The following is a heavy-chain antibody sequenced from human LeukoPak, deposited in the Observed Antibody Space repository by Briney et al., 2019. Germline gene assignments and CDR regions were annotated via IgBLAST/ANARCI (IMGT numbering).Heavy chain of an antibody. D-gene: IGHD2-15*01. CDR3: ARRGCSGGSCYWFDP. CDR2: IYYSGST. Sequence: SETLSLTCTVSGDSLSSSYYYWGWIRQHPGKGLEWIGYIYYSGSTYYNPSLKSRVTISVDTSKNQFSLKLSSVTAADTAVYHCARRGCSGGSCYWFDPWGQGTLVTVSS. V-gene: IGHV4-31*03. CDR1: GDSLSSSYYY. J-gene: IGHJ5*02.